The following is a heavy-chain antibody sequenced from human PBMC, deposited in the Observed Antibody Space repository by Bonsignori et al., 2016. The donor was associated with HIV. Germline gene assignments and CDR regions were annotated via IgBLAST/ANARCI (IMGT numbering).Heavy chain of an antibody. CDR2: IYYSGST. CDR3: ASKVDTNSEGYYMDV. V-gene: IGHV4-59*01. CDR1: GGSISSYY. D-gene: IGHD5-18*01. Sequence: SETLSLTCTVSGGSISSYYWSWIRQPPGKGLEWIGYIYYSGSTNYNPSLKSRVTISVDTSKNQFSLKLSSVTAADTAVYYCASKVDTNSEGYYMDVWGKGTTVTVSS. J-gene: IGHJ6*03.